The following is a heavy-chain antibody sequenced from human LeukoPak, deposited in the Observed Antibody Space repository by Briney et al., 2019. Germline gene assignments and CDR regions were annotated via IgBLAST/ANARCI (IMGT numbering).Heavy chain of an antibody. Sequence: ASVKVSCKASGYTFTIYALNWVRQAPGQGLEWMGWINTNSGNPTYAQDFTGRFVFSLDTSVNTAYLQINSLKAEDTALDYCARDLGQYNSDWGRSFDYWGQGTLVTVSS. CDR2: INTNSGNP. J-gene: IGHJ4*02. D-gene: IGHD3-16*01. V-gene: IGHV7-4-1*02. CDR3: ARDLGQYNSDWGRSFDY. CDR1: GYTFTIYA.